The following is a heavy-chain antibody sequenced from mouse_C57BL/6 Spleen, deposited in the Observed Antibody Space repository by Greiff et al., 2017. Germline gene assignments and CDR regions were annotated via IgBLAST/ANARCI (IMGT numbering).Heavy chain of an antibody. D-gene: IGHD1-1*01. J-gene: IGHJ2*01. CDR3: ARYYYGSSGTFDY. CDR2: IDPSDSYT. V-gene: IGHV1-50*01. CDR1: GYTFTSYW. Sequence: VQLQQPGAELVKPGASVKLSCKASGYTFTSYWMQWVKQRPGQGLEWIGEIDPSDSYTNYNQKFKGKATLTVDTSSSTAYMQLSSLTSEDSAVYYCARYYYGSSGTFDYWGQGTTLTVSS.